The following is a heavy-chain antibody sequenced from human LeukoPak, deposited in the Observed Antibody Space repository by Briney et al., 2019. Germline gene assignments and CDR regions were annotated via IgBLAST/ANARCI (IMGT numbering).Heavy chain of an antibody. CDR2: ISSSSSYI. V-gene: IGHV3-21*01. CDR3: ARDTRSSGYFPFSDY. J-gene: IGHJ4*02. Sequence: KPGGSLRLSCAASGFTFSSYSMNSVRQAPAKGLEWVSTISSSSSYIYYADSVKGRFTISRDNAKNSLYLQMNSLRAEDTAVYYCARDTRSSGYFPFSDYWGQGTLVTVSS. CDR1: GFTFSSYS. D-gene: IGHD3-22*01.